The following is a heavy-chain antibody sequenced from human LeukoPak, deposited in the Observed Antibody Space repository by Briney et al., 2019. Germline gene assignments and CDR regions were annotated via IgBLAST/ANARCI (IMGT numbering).Heavy chain of an antibody. D-gene: IGHD3-22*01. CDR3: ARGLITFRTGYYDDSSGYDGYFDY. J-gene: IGHJ4*02. Sequence: SETLSLTCAVYGGSFSGYYWSWLRQPPGKGLEWIGEINHSGSTNYNTPLKSRVTISVGTSKNQFSLKLSSVTAADTAVYYCARGLITFRTGYYDDSSGYDGYFDYWGQGTLVTVSS. V-gene: IGHV4-34*01. CDR1: GGSFSGYY. CDR2: INHSGST.